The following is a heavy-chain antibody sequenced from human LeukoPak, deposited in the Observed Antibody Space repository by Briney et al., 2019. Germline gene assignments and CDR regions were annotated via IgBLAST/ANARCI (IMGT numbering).Heavy chain of an antibody. V-gene: IGHV4-30-4*01. CDR3: ARDRGLDYCSSTSCYTNGATFDP. CDR2: IYYSVST. CDR1: GGSISSGDYY. J-gene: IGHJ5*02. D-gene: IGHD2-2*02. Sequence: SQTLSLTCTVSGGSISSGDYYWSWIRQPPGKGLEWIGYIYYSVSTYYNPSLKSRVTISVDTSKNQFSLKLSSVTASDTAVYYCARDRGLDYCSSTSCYTNGATFDPWGQGTLVTVSS.